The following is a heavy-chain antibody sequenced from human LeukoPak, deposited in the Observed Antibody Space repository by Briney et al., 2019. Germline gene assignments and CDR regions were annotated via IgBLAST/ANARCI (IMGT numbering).Heavy chain of an antibody. CDR1: GGTFSSYA. V-gene: IGHV1-69*04. D-gene: IGHD5-24*01. J-gene: IGHJ4*02. CDR3: ARGEMATIDY. CDR2: IIPILGIA. Sequence: ASVKVSCKASGGTFSSYAISWVRQPPGQGLEWMGRIIPILGIANYAQKFQGRVTITADKSTSTAYMEPSSLRSEDTAVYYCARGEMATIDYWGQGTLVTVSS.